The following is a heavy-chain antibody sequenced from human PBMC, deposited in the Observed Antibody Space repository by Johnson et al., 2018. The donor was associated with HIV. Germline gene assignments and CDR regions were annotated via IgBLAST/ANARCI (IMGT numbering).Heavy chain of an antibody. CDR2: ISYDGSNK. Sequence: QVQLVESGGGVVQPGRSLRLSCAAYGFTFSSYGMHWVRQAPGKGLEWVAFISYDGSNKYYADSVKGRFTISRDNSKNTLYLQMNSLRAEDTAIYYCARGQLWLLDDALDIWGQGTMVTVSS. CDR1: GFTFSSYG. V-gene: IGHV3-30*19. J-gene: IGHJ3*02. CDR3: ARGQLWLLDDALDI. D-gene: IGHD5-18*01.